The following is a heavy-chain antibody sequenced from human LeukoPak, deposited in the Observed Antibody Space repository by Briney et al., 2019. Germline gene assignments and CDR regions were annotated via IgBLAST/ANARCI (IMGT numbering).Heavy chain of an antibody. V-gene: IGHV1-18*01. CDR2: ISANNGGT. Sequence: ASVKVSCKASGYTFTSYGINWGRQAPGQGLEWMGWISANNGGTNYAQNLQGRVTMTTDKSTSTAYMELRSLRSDDTAVYYCARGAWSDYWGQGTPVTVSS. CDR1: GYTFTSYG. J-gene: IGHJ4*02. CDR3: ARGAWSDY. D-gene: IGHD3-3*01.